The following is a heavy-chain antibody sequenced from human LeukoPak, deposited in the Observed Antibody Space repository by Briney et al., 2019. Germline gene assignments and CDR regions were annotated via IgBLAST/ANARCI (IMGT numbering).Heavy chain of an antibody. CDR3: ATPTSGSYWFDY. Sequence: ASVKVSCKVSGYTLTELSMHWVRQAPGKGLEWMGGFDPEDGETIYAQKFQGRVTMTEDTSTDTAYMELSSLRSEDTAVYYCATPTSGSYWFDYWGQGTLVTVSS. J-gene: IGHJ4*02. CDR1: GYTLTELS. D-gene: IGHD1-26*01. CDR2: FDPEDGET. V-gene: IGHV1-24*01.